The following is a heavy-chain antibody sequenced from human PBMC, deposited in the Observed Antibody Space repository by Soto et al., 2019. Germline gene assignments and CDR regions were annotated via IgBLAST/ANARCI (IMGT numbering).Heavy chain of an antibody. J-gene: IGHJ3*01. CDR3: ARGGTSGWLKGAYDV. D-gene: IGHD6-13*01. Sequence: GASVKVSCKASGGTLNNHAITWVRRAPGQGLEWLGGIIPMFGIPNYPQKFQGRVTITADDSTNTSHMELHSLTSDDTAVYYCARGGTSGWLKGAYDVWGQGTMLTVSS. CDR1: GGTLNNHA. CDR2: IIPMFGIP. V-gene: IGHV1-69*13.